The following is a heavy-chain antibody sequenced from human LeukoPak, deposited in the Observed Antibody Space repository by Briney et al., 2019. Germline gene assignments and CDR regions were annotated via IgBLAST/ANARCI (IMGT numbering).Heavy chain of an antibody. CDR2: ISYENNK. V-gene: IGHV3-30*03. D-gene: IGHD4-23*01. CDR3: ARGLLETPTSYFDY. J-gene: IGHJ4*02. Sequence: GGSLRLSCAASGFTFSSYGMHWVRQAPGKGLEWVAVISYENNKYYADSVKGRFTISRDNSKNTLYLQMNSLRAEDTAVYYCARGLLETPTSYFDYWGQGTLVTVSS. CDR1: GFTFSSYG.